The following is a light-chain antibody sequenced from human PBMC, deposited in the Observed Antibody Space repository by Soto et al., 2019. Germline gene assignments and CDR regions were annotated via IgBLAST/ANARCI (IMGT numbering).Light chain of an antibody. Sequence: QSVLTQPPSVSGAPGQRVTISCTGSSSNIGAGYDVHWYQQLPGRAPKLLIYGNTNRPSGVPDRFSGSKSGTSAFLAITGRQAEDEADYYCLSFNSSLSVVFGGGTKLTVL. CDR1: SSNIGAGYD. CDR2: GNT. J-gene: IGLJ2*01. V-gene: IGLV1-40*01. CDR3: LSFNSSLSVV.